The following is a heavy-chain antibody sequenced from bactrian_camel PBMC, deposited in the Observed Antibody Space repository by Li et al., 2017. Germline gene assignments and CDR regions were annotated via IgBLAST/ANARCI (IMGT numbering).Heavy chain of an antibody. CDR2: INRGGST. Sequence: HVQLVESGGGSVQAGGSLRLSCVASRYTISPMCKGWFRQAPGKEREGVAVINRGGSTYYADFVKGRFTISQDNPKYTVYLQMNSLKPEDSATYYCAADVGSMSGNCRPNSWGQGTQVTVS. CDR1: RYTISPMC. D-gene: IGHD6*01. J-gene: IGHJ6*01. CDR3: AADVGSMSGNCRPNS. V-gene: IGHV3S53*01.